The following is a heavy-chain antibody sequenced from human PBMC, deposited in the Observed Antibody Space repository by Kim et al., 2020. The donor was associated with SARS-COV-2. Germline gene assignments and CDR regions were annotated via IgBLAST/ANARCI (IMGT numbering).Heavy chain of an antibody. J-gene: IGHJ4*02. CDR3: TRDPHALDY. Sequence: GDTLSYADSGRDHFTSSRDSAKTSLYLQMNSLRDEDTAVYYCTRDPHALDYWGQGTLVTVSS. V-gene: IGHV3-48*02. CDR2: GDTL.